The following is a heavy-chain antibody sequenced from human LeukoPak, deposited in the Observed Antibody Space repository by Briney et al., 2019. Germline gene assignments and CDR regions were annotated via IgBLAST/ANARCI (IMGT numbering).Heavy chain of an antibody. D-gene: IGHD3-9*01. J-gene: IGHJ3*02. CDR2: ISSSSNYI. CDR3: AREGSDISTGYPYGFDI. CDR1: RFIFSSYS. Sequence: PGGSLRLSCAASRFIFSSYSMNWVRQAPGKGLEWVSSISSSSNYIYYADSVKGRFTISRDNAKNSLYLQMNSLRAEDTAVYYCAREGSDISTGYPYGFDIWGQGTMVTVSS. V-gene: IGHV3-21*01.